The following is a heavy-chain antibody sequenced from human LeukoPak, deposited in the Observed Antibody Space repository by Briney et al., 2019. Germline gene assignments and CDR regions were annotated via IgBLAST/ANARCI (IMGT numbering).Heavy chain of an antibody. D-gene: IGHD6-19*01. CDR1: GFTFSSYW. CDR2: IYSGGST. Sequence: GGSLRLSCAASGFTFSSYWMHWVRQAPGKGLEWVSVIYSGGSTYYADSVKGRFTISRDNSKNTLYLQMNSLRAEDTAVYYCARGYSSGWYIFDYWGQGTLVTVSS. J-gene: IGHJ4*02. CDR3: ARGYSSGWYIFDY. V-gene: IGHV3-53*01.